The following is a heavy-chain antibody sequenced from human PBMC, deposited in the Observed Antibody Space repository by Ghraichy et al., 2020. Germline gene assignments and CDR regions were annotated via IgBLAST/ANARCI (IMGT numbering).Heavy chain of an antibody. Sequence: KVSCKASGFTFTSSAVQWVRQARGQRLEWIGWIVVGSGNTNYAQKFQERVTITRDMSTRTAYMERSSLRSEDTAVYYCAAGSTAMVTWAFDIWGQGTMVTVSS. CDR2: IVVGSGNT. CDR1: GFTFTSSA. J-gene: IGHJ3*02. D-gene: IGHD5-18*01. CDR3: AAGSTAMVTWAFDI. V-gene: IGHV1-58*01.